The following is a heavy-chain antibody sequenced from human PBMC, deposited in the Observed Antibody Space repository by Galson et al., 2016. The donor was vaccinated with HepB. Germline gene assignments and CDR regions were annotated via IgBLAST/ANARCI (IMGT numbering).Heavy chain of an antibody. CDR1: GFDFSRYA. J-gene: IGHJ4*02. CDR2: TSGSGHIT. CDR3: SKDRGDYPKYFDS. Sequence: SLRLSCAGSGFDFSRYAMSWVRRAPGKGLEWVPATSGSGHITYYADTVEGRFTISRDNSRDTMSLQMKSLSAEDTAVYYCSKDRGDYPKYFDSWGQGTPVTVSS. D-gene: IGHD4-17*01. V-gene: IGHV3-23*01.